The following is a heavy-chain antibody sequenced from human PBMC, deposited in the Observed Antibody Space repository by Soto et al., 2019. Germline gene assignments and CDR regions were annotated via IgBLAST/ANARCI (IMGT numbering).Heavy chain of an antibody. CDR3: AKSPPPPYCGGDCYSGLEYFQH. J-gene: IGHJ1*01. Sequence: GGSLRLSCAASGFTFSSYAMSWVRQAPGKGLEWVSAISGSGGSTYYADSVKGRFTISRDNSKNTLYLQMNSLRAEDTAVYYCAKSPPPPYCGGDCYSGLEYFQHWGQGTLVTVSS. CDR2: ISGSGGST. CDR1: GFTFSSYA. V-gene: IGHV3-23*01. D-gene: IGHD2-21*02.